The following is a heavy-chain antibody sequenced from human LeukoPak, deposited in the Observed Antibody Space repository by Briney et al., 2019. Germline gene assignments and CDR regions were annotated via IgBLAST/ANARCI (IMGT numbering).Heavy chain of an antibody. CDR2: IFDDGST. Sequence: PSETLSLTCTVSGGSISSYYWSWLRQPPGKGLEWIGEIFDDGSTNYNPSLKSRITISIDRPKNQYSLNLTSVTAADTAVYYCAGHLSGYFDYWGQGILVTVSS. CDR3: AGHLSGYFDY. D-gene: IGHD3-3*01. CDR1: GGSISSYY. J-gene: IGHJ4*02. V-gene: IGHV4-34*12.